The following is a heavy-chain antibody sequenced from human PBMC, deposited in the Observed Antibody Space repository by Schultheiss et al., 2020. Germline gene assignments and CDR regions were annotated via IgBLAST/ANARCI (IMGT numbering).Heavy chain of an antibody. CDR3: AMGAVAGTKFDY. CDR1: GGSISSNY. Sequence: SETLSLTCTVSGGSISSNYMSWIRQHPGKGLEWIGYIYYSGSTYYNPSLKSRVTISVDTSKNQFSLKLSSVTAADTAVYYCAMGAVAGTKFDYWGQGTLVNVYS. J-gene: IGHJ4*02. CDR2: IYYSGST. V-gene: IGHV4-59*12. D-gene: IGHD6-19*01.